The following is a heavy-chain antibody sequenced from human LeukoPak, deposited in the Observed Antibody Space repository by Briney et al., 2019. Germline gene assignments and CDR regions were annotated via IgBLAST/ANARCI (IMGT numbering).Heavy chain of an antibody. D-gene: IGHD5-18*01. V-gene: IGHV4-34*01. Sequence: SETLSLTCTVYGGSFSGYYWSWIRQPPGKGLEWIGEINHSGSTNYNPSLKSRVTISVDTSKNQFSLKLSSVTAADTAVYYCARGRRGYSYGYGSGVSTYFDYWGQGTLVTVSS. J-gene: IGHJ4*02. CDR1: GGSFSGYY. CDR2: INHSGST. CDR3: ARGRRGYSYGYGSGVSTYFDY.